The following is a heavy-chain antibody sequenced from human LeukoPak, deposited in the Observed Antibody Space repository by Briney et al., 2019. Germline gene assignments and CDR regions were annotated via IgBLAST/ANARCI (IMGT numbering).Heavy chain of an antibody. CDR3: ARAIAGTTEY. J-gene: IGHJ4*02. CDR2: IRYDGSNK. V-gene: IGHV3-30*02. D-gene: IGHD1-20*01. CDR1: GFTFSSYG. Sequence: TGGSLRLSCAASGFTFSSYGMHWVRQAPGKGLEWVAFIRYDGSNKYYADSVKGRFTISKDNSKNTLYRQMNSLRPEDTAVYYCARAIAGTTEYWGQGTLVTVPS.